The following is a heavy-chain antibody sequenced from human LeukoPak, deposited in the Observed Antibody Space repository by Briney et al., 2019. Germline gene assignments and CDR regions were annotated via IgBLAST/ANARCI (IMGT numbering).Heavy chain of an antibody. V-gene: IGHV3-21*06. Sequence: GGSLRLSCAASGFNFSSYVMNWVRQAPGKGLEWVSSISSSSTYIYYADSVKGRFTISRDNAKNSVFLQINNLRAEDTAIYYCARRGYYDSSGYDYWGQGTLVTVSS. J-gene: IGHJ4*02. CDR3: ARRGYYDSSGYDY. CDR1: GFNFSSYV. D-gene: IGHD3-22*01. CDR2: ISSSSTYI.